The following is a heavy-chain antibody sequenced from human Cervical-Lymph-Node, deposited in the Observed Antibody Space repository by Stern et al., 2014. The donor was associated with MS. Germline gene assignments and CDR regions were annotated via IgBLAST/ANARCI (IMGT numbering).Heavy chain of an antibody. CDR3: ARMKTSFGMGLTLGFFDY. V-gene: IGHV1-69*06. CDR1: GCTFNTDA. CDR2: IIPMFGTA. Sequence: QVQLVQSGTEVRKPGSSVKVSCEASGCTFNTDAISWVRQAPGQGLEWMGGIIPMFGTANYAQRFHDRVTITADKSTNTVYMELSSLRSEDTALYYCARMKTSFGMGLTLGFFDYWGQGTLVTVSS. D-gene: IGHD3-3*01. J-gene: IGHJ4*02.